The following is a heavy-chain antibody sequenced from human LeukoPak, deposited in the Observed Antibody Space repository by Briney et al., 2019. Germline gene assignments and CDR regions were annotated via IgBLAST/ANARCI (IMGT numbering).Heavy chain of an antibody. CDR2: ISGYGGSI. J-gene: IGHJ4*02. CDR1: GFTFYRYA. Sequence: GGSLRLSCAASGFTFYRYAMSWVRQAAGKGLEWVSSISGYGGSIYYADSVKGRFTISRDNSKNTVYLQMNSLRAEDTALYFCAKAPYYYDTSGYFFRNFDYWGQGTLVPVSS. CDR3: AKAPYYYDTSGYFFRNFDY. D-gene: IGHD3-22*01. V-gene: IGHV3-23*01.